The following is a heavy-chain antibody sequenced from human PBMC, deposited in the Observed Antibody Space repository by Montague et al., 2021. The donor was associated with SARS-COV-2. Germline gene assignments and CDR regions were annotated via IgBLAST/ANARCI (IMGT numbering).Heavy chain of an antibody. V-gene: IGHV3-21*01. CDR2: ISSSSSYI. D-gene: IGHD2-21*01. Sequence: SLRLSCAASGFTFSNYSMNWVRQAPGKGLEWVSSISSSSSYIYYTDSVKGRFTISRDNAKNSLYLQMNSLRAEDTAVYYCARARGIGNYYYGMDVWGQGTTLTASS. J-gene: IGHJ6*02. CDR3: ARARGIGNYYYGMDV. CDR1: GFTFSNYS.